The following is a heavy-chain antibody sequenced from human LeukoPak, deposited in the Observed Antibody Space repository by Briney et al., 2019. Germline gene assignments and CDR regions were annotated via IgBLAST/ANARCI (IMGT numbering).Heavy chain of an antibody. D-gene: IGHD3-22*01. CDR2: IIPIFGTA. CDR1: GGTFSSNA. V-gene: IGHV1-69*05. Sequence: GASVKVSCKASGGTFSSNAISWVRQAPGQGLEWMGRIIPIFGTANYAQKFQGRVTITTDESTSTAYMELSSLRSEDTAVYYCARDIDRSSGYYRQRNWFDPWGQGTLVTVSS. CDR3: ARDIDRSSGYYRQRNWFDP. J-gene: IGHJ5*02.